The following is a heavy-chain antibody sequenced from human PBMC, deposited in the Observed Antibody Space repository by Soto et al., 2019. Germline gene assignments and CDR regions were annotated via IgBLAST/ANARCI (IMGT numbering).Heavy chain of an antibody. Sequence: QVQLVQSGAEVKTPGASVKVSCKASGYTFATYDMNWVRQAPGQGLEWMGWMNPNSGNKGYAQKFQGRLTMTRDTALSVAHMELSSLRNEDTAVYYCARSDGYNFNWLDSWGQGTLVTVSA. D-gene: IGHD2-21*01. V-gene: IGHV1-8*01. J-gene: IGHJ5*01. CDR2: MNPNSGNK. CDR1: GYTFATYD. CDR3: ARSDGYNFNWLDS.